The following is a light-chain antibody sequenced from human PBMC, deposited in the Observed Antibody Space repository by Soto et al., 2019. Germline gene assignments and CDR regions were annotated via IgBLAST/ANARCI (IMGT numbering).Light chain of an antibody. J-gene: IGKJ1*01. CDR2: AAS. CDR3: QQSYSTPPT. CDR1: QSISSY. V-gene: IGKV1-39*01. Sequence: DIQMTQSPSSLSASVGDRVTITCRASQSISSYLNWYQQKPGKAPKLLIYAASSLQSGEPSRFSGSGSGTDFTLTISSLQPEDFATYYCQQSYSTPPTFGQGTKVEIK.